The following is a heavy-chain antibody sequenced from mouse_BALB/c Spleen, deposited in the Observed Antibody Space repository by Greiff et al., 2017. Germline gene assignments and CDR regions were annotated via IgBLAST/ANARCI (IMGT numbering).Heavy chain of an antibody. Sequence: VQLQQSGPELVKPGASVKMSCKASGYTFTDYYMKWVKQSHGKSLEWIGDINPNNGDTFYNQKFKGKATLTVDKSSSTAYMQLNSLTSEDSAVYYCARRESYYGNYGGAMDYWGQGTSVTVSS. J-gene: IGHJ4*01. CDR2: INPNNGDT. CDR1: GYTFTDYY. CDR3: ARRESYYGNYGGAMDY. D-gene: IGHD2-10*01. V-gene: IGHV1-26*01.